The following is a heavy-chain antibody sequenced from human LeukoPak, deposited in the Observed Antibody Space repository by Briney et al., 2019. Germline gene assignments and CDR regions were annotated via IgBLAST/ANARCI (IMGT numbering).Heavy chain of an antibody. J-gene: IGHJ6*02. Sequence: SETLSLTCTVSGGSISSYYWSWIRQPPGKGPEWIGYIYYSGSTNYNPSLKSRVTISVDTSKNQFSLKLSSVTAADTAVYYCARAQVHILTGYPGPILYGMDVWGQGTTVTVSS. CDR1: GGSISSYY. V-gene: IGHV4-59*01. CDR2: IYYSGST. D-gene: IGHD3-9*01. CDR3: ARAQVHILTGYPGPILYGMDV.